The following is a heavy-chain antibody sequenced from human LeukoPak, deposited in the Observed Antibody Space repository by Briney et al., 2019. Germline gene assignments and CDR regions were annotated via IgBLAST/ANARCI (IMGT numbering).Heavy chain of an antibody. Sequence: SETLSLICIVSGGSISSYYWNWIRQSAGKGLEWIGRIYIGGSTSYNPSLKSRVTMSVDTSKIQFSLNLTSVTAADTAMYYCARGPRMVAMNGYAFDIWGPGTTVIVSS. CDR1: GGSISSYY. J-gene: IGHJ3*02. D-gene: IGHD2-2*01. CDR3: ARGPRMVAMNGYAFDI. CDR2: IYIGGST. V-gene: IGHV4-4*07.